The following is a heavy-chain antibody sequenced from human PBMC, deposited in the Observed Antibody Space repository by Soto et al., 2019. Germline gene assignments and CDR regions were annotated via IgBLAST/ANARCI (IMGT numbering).Heavy chain of an antibody. J-gene: IGHJ6*02. CDR3: ARSSVSYYDFWSGYYSYYYYGMDV. V-gene: IGHV1-8*01. CDR2: MNPNSGNT. CDR1: GYTFTSYD. Sequence: QVQLVQSGAEVKKPGASVKVSCKASGYTFTSYDINWVRQATGQGLEWMGWMNPNSGNTGYAQKFQGRVTMTRKTSISTAYMELSSLRSEDTAVYYCARSSVSYYDFWSGYYSYYYYGMDVWGQGTTVTVSS. D-gene: IGHD3-3*01.